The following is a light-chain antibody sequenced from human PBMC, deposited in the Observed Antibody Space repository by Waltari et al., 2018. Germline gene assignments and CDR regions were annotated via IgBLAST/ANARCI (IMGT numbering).Light chain of an antibody. J-gene: IGKJ1*01. Sequence: DIQMTQSPSSLSASVGDTVTITCRASQDISRSLAWFQQKPGKAPKSLISAASSLQSGVPSKFSGSGSGTEFTLTISSLQPEDFATYYCQQYRNYPPTFGQGTKVELK. CDR1: QDISRS. CDR2: AAS. V-gene: IGKV1-16*02. CDR3: QQYRNYPPT.